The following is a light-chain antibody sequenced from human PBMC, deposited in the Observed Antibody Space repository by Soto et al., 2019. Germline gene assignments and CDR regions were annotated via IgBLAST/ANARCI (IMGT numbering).Light chain of an antibody. CDR1: SSNIGSNN. Sequence: QSVLTQPPSGSGTPGQRVTISCSGSSSNIGSNNVNWYQQLPGTAPKLLNNSNNQRPSGVPDRFSGSKSGTSASLAISGLQSEDEADYYCAAWDDSLNGYVFGTGTKLTVL. CDR3: AAWDDSLNGYV. CDR2: SNN. V-gene: IGLV1-44*01. J-gene: IGLJ1*01.